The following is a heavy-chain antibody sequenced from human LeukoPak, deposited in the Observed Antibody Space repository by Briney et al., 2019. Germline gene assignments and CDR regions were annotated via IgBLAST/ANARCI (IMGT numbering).Heavy chain of an antibody. D-gene: IGHD1-26*01. CDR1: GGTFSSYA. CDR3: ARNGATQFYYYGMDV. V-gene: IGHV1-69*13. J-gene: IGHJ6*02. CDR2: IIPIFGTA. Sequence: SVKVSCKASGGTFSSYAISWVRQALGQGLEWMGGIIPIFGTANYAQKFQGRVTITADESTSTAYMELSSLRSEDTAVYYCARNGATQFYYYGMDVWGQGTTVTVSS.